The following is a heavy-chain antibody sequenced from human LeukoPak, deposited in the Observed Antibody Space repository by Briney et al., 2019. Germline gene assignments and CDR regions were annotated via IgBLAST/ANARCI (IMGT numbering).Heavy chain of an antibody. CDR3: ARSVSTRYSSGWYGY. J-gene: IGHJ4*02. CDR1: GGSISSYY. CDR2: IYASGST. Sequence: SETLSLTCTVSGGSISSYYWSWIRQPAGKGLEWLGRIYASGSTNYNPSLKRRVTMSVDTSQNQFFLKVNSVTAAGTAVYYCARSVSTRYSSGWYGYWGQGTLVTVSS. V-gene: IGHV4-4*07. D-gene: IGHD6-19*01.